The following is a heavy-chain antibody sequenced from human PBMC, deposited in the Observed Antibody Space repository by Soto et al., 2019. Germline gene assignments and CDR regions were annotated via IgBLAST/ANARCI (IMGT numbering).Heavy chain of an antibody. Sequence: GSLRLSCAASGFTFTRYSMNWVRQAPGEGLEWVSSISSTTNYIYYGDSMKGRFTISRDNAKNSLYLEMNSLRAEDTAVYYCARESEDLTSNFDYWGQGTLVTVSS. CDR2: ISSTTNYI. V-gene: IGHV3-21*06. J-gene: IGHJ4*02. CDR3: ARESEDLTSNFDY. CDR1: GFTFTRYS.